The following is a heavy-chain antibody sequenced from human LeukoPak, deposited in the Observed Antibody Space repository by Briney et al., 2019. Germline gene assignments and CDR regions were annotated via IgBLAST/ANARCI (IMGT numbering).Heavy chain of an antibody. CDR3: AKGQRWRGYGGTPLDY. V-gene: IGHV3-21*01. D-gene: IGHD4-23*01. CDR2: ISSSSSYI. CDR1: GFTFSSYS. J-gene: IGHJ4*02. Sequence: PGGSLRLSCAASGFTFSSYSMNWVRQAPGKGLEWVSSISSSSSYIYYADSVKGRFTISRDNAKNSLYLQMNSLRAEDTAVYYCAKGQRWRGYGGTPLDYWGQGTLVTVSS.